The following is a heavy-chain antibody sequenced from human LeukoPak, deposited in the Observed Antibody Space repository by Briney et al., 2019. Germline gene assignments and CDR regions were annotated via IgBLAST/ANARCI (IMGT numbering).Heavy chain of an antibody. D-gene: IGHD4-11*01. CDR1: GYTFTLYG. J-gene: IGHJ4*02. CDR3: ARGEAYSNYEDY. V-gene: IGHV1-18*01. CDR2: ISAYNGAT. Sequence: ASVKVSCKASGYTFTLYGISWVRQAPGQGLEWMGWISAYNGATNYAQKLQDRVTMTTDTSTSTAYMELRSLRSDDTAVYYCARGEAYSNYEDYWGQGTLVTVSS.